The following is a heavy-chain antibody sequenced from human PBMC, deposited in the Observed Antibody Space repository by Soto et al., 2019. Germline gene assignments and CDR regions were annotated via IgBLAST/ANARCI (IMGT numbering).Heavy chain of an antibody. CDR1: GFIFSDYA. V-gene: IGHV3-64D*06. Sequence: GGSLRLSCSASGFIFSDYAMHWVRLTPGKGLEFVSAISNNGGSTNDAPSVWGRFTISRDNSKNTVYLEMSSLRVEDTAIYYCARAFGYCSGGSCYDDYGDPRVWFDPWGQGTLVTVSS. CDR2: ISNNGGST. J-gene: IGHJ5*02. CDR3: ARAFGYCSGGSCYDDYGDPRVWFDP. D-gene: IGHD2-15*01.